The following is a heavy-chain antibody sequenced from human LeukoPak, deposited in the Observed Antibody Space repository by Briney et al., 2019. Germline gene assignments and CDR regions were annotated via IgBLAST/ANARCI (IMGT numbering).Heavy chain of an antibody. J-gene: IGHJ6*02. V-gene: IGHV3-48*02. CDR3: ARDLRFSTALDV. CDR2: ISDSSSTI. CDR1: GFTFSRYG. D-gene: IGHD3-3*01. Sequence: GGSLRLSCAASGFTFSRYGMNWVRQAQGKGLEWVSYISDSSSTIYYADSVKGRFTISRDNAKNSLYLQMTSLRDEDTAVFYCARDLRFSTALDVWGQGTMVTVSS.